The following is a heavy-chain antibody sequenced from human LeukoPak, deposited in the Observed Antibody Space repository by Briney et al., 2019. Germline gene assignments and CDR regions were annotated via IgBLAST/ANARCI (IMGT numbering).Heavy chain of an antibody. CDR1: GFAFSTHA. D-gene: IGHD3-22*01. CDR3: ASSRDCTMIVVVTDAFDI. J-gene: IGHJ3*02. Sequence: GGSLRLSCVASGFAFSTHAMHWVRQAPGKGLEWVSVISSDGSNKFYADSVKGRFSSSRDNSKNTLYLQLSSLRAEDTAVYYCASSRDCTMIVVVTDAFDIWGQGTMVTVSS. CDR2: ISSDGSNK. V-gene: IGHV3-30-3*01.